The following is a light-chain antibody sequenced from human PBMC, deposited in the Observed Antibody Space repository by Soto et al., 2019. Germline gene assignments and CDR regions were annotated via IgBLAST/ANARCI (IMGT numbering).Light chain of an antibody. V-gene: IGKV1-5*03. CDR2: KAS. J-gene: IGKJ1*01. Sequence: DIQMTQSPSTLSASVGDRVTITCRASQSIDSWLAWYQQKPGKAPKLLIYKASTLKSGVPSRFRGSGSGTEFTLSINSLQPDDFPTYYCQQYNTDSRIFGQGTKVDIK. CDR3: QQYNTDSRI. CDR1: QSIDSW.